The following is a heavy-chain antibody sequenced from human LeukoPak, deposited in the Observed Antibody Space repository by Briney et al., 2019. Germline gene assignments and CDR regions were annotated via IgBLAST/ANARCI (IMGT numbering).Heavy chain of an antibody. Sequence: SVKVSCKASGGTFSSYAISWVRQAPGQGLEWMGRIIPILGIANYAQKFQGRVTITADKSTSAAYMELSSLRSEDTAVYYCASPMRYDILTGYHGMDVWGQGTTVTVSS. CDR2: IIPILGIA. J-gene: IGHJ6*02. CDR3: ASPMRYDILTGYHGMDV. CDR1: GGTFSSYA. V-gene: IGHV1-69*04. D-gene: IGHD3-9*01.